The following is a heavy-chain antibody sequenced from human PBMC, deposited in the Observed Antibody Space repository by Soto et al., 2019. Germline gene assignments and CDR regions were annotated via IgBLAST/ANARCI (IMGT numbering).Heavy chain of an antibody. CDR3: VRGKMREMATILRDKWFDP. V-gene: IGHV1-69*01. CDR1: GGTFNHHA. D-gene: IGHD5-12*01. J-gene: IGHJ5*02. Sequence: QVPLVQSGAEVKKPGSSVTVSCKASGGTFNHHAINWVRQAPGHGLEWMGGIIPLFGTSNYAQKFQGRVTITADESTRTAYMELSSLRSEDTAVYYCVRGKMREMATILRDKWFDPWGQGTLVTVSS. CDR2: IIPLFGTS.